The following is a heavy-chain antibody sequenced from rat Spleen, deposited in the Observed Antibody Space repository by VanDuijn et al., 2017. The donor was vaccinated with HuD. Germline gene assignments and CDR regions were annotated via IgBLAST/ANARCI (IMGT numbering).Heavy chain of an antibody. Sequence: EVQLVESGGGLVQPGRSLKLSCAASGFTFSNFDMAWVRQAPTKGLEWVTSISPSGVTYYRDSVKGRFTVSRENAKSTLSLQMDSLRSEDTATYYCARRHYGYTDYFDSWGQGVMVTVSS. D-gene: IGHD1-4*01. J-gene: IGHJ2*01. CDR2: ISPSGVT. V-gene: IGHV5-25*01. CDR1: GFTFSNFD. CDR3: ARRHYGYTDYFDS.